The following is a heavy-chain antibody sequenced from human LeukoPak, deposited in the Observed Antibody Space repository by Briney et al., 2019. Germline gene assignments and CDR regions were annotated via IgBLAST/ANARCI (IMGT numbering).Heavy chain of an antibody. CDR3: TRLGYNYDTSGNY. CDR2: IRSKANNYAT. J-gene: IGHJ4*02. V-gene: IGHV3-73*01. CDR1: GFTFSGSA. D-gene: IGHD3-22*01. Sequence: GGSLRLSCAASGFTFSGSALHWVRQASGKGLEWVGRIRSKANNYATTYAASVKDRFTISRDDSKNTAYLQMHSLKTEDTAVYYCTRLGYNYDTSGNYWGQGTLVTVSS.